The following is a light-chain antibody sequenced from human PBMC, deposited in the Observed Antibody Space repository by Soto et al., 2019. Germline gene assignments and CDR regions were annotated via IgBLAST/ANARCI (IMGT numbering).Light chain of an antibody. CDR3: QLYSSIPRT. Sequence: DIVMTQSPDSLAVSLGERATINCKSSQSVFNSLNNKNYLAWYQQKPGQPPKLLIYWASTRELGVPDRFSGSGSGTDFTLTSSSLQASAVAVYYCQLYSSIPRTFGGGTKVEIK. CDR2: WAS. CDR1: QSVFNSLNNKNY. J-gene: IGKJ4*01. V-gene: IGKV4-1*01.